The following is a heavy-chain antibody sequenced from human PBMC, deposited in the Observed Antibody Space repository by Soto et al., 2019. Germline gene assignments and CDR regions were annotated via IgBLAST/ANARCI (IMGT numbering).Heavy chain of an antibody. V-gene: IGHV4-61*01. D-gene: IGHD6-13*01. CDR1: GGSVSSGSYY. J-gene: IGHJ5*02. Sequence: QVQLQESGPGLVKPSETLSLTCTVSGGSVSSGSYYWSWIRQPPGKGLEWIGYIYYSGSTNYNPSLMCRVTISVDTSENQFSLKLSSLTAADTAVYYCARWVAAAGGNWFDLLGQGTLVTVS. CDR2: IYYSGST. CDR3: ARWVAAAGGNWFDL.